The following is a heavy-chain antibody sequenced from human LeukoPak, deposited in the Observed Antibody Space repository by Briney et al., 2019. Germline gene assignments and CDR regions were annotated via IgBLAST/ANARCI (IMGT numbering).Heavy chain of an antibody. D-gene: IGHD3-10*01. V-gene: IGHV4-61*02. CDR2: ISSTGST. CDR3: ARDQTYSGSGVYTYFDY. CDR1: GGSISSGGHY. J-gene: IGHJ4*02. Sequence: SQTLSLTCTVSGGSISSGGHYWSWIRQPAGKGLEYLGRISSTGSTNYNPSLRSRVTISADTSKNHFSLKLTSVTAADTAVYYCARDQTYSGSGVYTYFDYWGQGILVTVSS.